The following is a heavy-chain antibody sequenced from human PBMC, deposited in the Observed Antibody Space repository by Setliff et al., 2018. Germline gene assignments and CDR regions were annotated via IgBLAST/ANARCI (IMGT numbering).Heavy chain of an antibody. D-gene: IGHD3-10*01. V-gene: IGHV1-69*13. CDR2: IFPKFGTA. CDR3: ARDWRHSGMSWANYFDP. J-gene: IGHJ5*02. CDR1: GGTFDNFA. Sequence: GASVKVSCKASGGTFDNFAITWVRQAPGQGLEWMRRIFPKFGTANYAQKFQDRVAITADESTSTGYMEINGLTSEDTAVYYCARDWRHSGMSWANYFDPWGQGTVVTVSS.